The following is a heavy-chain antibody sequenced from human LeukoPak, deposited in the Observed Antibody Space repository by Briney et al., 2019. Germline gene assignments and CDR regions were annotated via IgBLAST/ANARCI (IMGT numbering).Heavy chain of an antibody. Sequence: GGSLRPSCPASGSTFSTSALSWVRQPPGRGLGWVSVISASGGNTYYADSVKGRFTISRDNSKNTLYLQMNSLRAEDTAVYYCARSLRPGSGSYYNDYWGQGTLVTVSS. CDR2: ISASGGNT. CDR3: ARSLRPGSGSYYNDY. V-gene: IGHV3-23*01. D-gene: IGHD3-10*01. CDR1: GSTFSTSA. J-gene: IGHJ4*02.